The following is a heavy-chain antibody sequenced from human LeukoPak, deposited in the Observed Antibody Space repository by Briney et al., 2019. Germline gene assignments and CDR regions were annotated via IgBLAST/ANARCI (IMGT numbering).Heavy chain of an antibody. V-gene: IGHV4-39*07. CDR2: IYYSGST. J-gene: IGHJ4*02. CDR1: GGSNSSSSYY. CDR3: ARHRDGYNRPFDY. D-gene: IGHD5-24*01. Sequence: SETLSLTCTVSGGSNSSSSYYWGWIRQPPGKGLEWIGSIYYSGSTYYNPSLKSRVTISVDTSKNQFSLKLSSVTAADTAVYYCARHRDGYNRPFDYWGQGTLVTVSS.